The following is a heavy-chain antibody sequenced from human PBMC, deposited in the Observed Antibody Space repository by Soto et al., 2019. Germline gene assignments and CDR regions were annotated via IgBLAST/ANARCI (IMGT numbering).Heavy chain of an antibody. J-gene: IGHJ4*02. CDR3: ARGSHSTTWYGGQFDY. V-gene: IGHV3-21*01. D-gene: IGHD6-13*01. Sequence: EVQLVDSGGGLVKPGGSLRLSRAASGFTFSSYTMNWVRQAPGKGLEWVSSVSSSSTYIYYADSVKGRFTISRDNAKNSLYLQMNSLRAEDTAIYYCARGSHSTTWYGGQFDYWGQGTLVTVSS. CDR1: GFTFSSYT. CDR2: VSSSSTYI.